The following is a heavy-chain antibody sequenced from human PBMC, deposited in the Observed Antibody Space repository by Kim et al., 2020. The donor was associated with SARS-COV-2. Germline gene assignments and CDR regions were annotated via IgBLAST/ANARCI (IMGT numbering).Heavy chain of an antibody. CDR1: GGSISSNN. V-gene: IGHV4-59*08. CDR3: VRGRDVYGY. CDR2: IYNSGST. Sequence: SETLSLTCTVSGGSISSNNCCWIRKLQGKGTEGVGNIYNSGSTNYNHPLTRRVRISIDISTNQFSLNLTTVSAADTAADYCVRGRDVYGYLCQGTMATV. D-gene: IGHD3-16*01. J-gene: IGHJ4*01.